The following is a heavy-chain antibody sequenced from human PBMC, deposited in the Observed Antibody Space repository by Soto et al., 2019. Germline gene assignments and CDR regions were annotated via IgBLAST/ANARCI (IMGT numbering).Heavy chain of an antibody. D-gene: IGHD6-19*01. Sequence: GASVKVSCKASGYIFTGYYMHWGRQAPGQGLEWMGWINPNSGDTNYTQKFQGWVTMTRDTSISTAYMELSRLRSDDTAVYYCATSRISIAVAGETEYYFDYWGQGTLVTVSS. CDR1: GYIFTGYY. J-gene: IGHJ4*02. CDR2: INPNSGDT. CDR3: ATSRISIAVAGETEYYFDY. V-gene: IGHV1-2*04.